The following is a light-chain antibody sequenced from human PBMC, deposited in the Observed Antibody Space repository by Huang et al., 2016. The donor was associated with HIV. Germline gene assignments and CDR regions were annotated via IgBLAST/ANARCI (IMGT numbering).Light chain of an antibody. J-gene: IGKJ2*01. Sequence: DIQMTQSPSSLSASVGDRVTIACRASQSISTYLNWYQQKPGKAPKLLIYGASSLQTGVPSRFSGSGSGTEFTLAISTLQPEDFATYYCQQSYSTPYTLGQGTKLEIK. CDR2: GAS. CDR3: QQSYSTPYT. V-gene: IGKV1-39*01. CDR1: QSISTY.